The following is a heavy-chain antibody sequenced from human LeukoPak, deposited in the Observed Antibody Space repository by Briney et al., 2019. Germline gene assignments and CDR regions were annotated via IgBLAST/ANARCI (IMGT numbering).Heavy chain of an antibody. Sequence: PGGSLRLSCAASGFTFSAYAMSWVRQAPGTGLDWVSAISISGGSTYYADSVKGRFTISRDTSKNTLYLQMNSLRDEDTAVYYCAKGQKWELPLDYWGQGTLVTVSS. CDR3: AKGQKWELPLDY. D-gene: IGHD1-26*01. V-gene: IGHV3-23*01. CDR1: GFTFSAYA. CDR2: ISISGGST. J-gene: IGHJ4*02.